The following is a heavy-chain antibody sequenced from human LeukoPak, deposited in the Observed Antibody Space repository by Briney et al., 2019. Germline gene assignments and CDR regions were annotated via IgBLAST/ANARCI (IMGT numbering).Heavy chain of an antibody. Sequence: PGGSLTLSCAATGFCFSNSWMTWVRQAPGKGPEWLANINQDGSTKNYVDAVEGRFTISRDNAKNSLYLQMNSLRAEDTAVYYCTRDFAFQQFDYWGQGTLVTVSS. J-gene: IGHJ4*02. CDR1: GFCFSNSW. V-gene: IGHV3-7*01. D-gene: IGHD1/OR15-1a*01. CDR2: INQDGSTK. CDR3: TRDFAFQQFDY.